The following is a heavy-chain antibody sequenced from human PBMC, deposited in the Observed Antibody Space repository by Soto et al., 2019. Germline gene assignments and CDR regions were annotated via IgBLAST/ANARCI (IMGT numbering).Heavy chain of an antibody. CDR3: AKLVDKSLDDY. V-gene: IGHV3-30*18. Sequence: PGGSLRLSWVASGFTFSTSDMHWVRQAPGQGLEWVAVVSYDERNIYYADSVKGRFSVSRDNSKNTLFLHMNSLRAEDTAVYFCAKLVDKSLDDYWGQGALVTVSS. J-gene: IGHJ4*02. CDR2: VSYDERNI. CDR1: GFTFSTSD. D-gene: IGHD3-16*01.